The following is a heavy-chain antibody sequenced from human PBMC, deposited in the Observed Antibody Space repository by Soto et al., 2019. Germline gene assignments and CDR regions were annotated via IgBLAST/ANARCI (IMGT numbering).Heavy chain of an antibody. V-gene: IGHV3-66*01. D-gene: IGHD1-26*01. Sequence: PGGSLRLSCAASGFTVSSNYMSWVRQAPGKGLEWVSVIYSGGSTYYADSVKGRFTISRDNSKNTLYLQMNSLRAEDTAVYYCARDHHKVGKGGWFDPWGQGPLVTVSS. J-gene: IGHJ5*02. CDR2: IYSGGST. CDR1: GFTVSSNY. CDR3: ARDHHKVGKGGWFDP.